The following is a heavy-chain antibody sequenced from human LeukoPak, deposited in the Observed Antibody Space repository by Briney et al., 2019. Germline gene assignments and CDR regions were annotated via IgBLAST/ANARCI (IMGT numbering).Heavy chain of an antibody. CDR3: AGVNYWHYPF. Sequence: PGGSLRLSCTASGFTFSDYYMTWIRQTPGKGLEWVSYISDTARTKSYADSVKGRFTISRDNAKNSLYLQMNSLRVEDTAVYYCAGVNYWHYPFWGQGTLVTVSS. V-gene: IGHV3-11*04. CDR2: ISDTARTK. D-gene: IGHD1-7*01. J-gene: IGHJ4*02. CDR1: GFTFSDYY.